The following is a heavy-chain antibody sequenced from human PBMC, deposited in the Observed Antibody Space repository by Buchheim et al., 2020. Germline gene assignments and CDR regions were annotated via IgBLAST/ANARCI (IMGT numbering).Heavy chain of an antibody. Sequence: QVQLVQSGAEVKKPGASVKVSCKASGYTFTSYDINWVRQATGQGLEWMGWMNPNSGNTGYAQKFQGRVTMTRNTSISTAYMGLSSLRSEDTAVYYCARVGTGGWYLWGHQRLSHFDYWGQGTL. V-gene: IGHV1-8*01. CDR2: MNPNSGNT. CDR3: ARVGTGGWYLWGHQRLSHFDY. J-gene: IGHJ4*02. D-gene: IGHD6-19*01. CDR1: GYTFTSYD.